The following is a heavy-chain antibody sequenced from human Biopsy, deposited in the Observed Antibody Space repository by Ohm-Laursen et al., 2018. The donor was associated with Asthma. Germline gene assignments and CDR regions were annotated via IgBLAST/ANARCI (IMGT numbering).Heavy chain of an antibody. J-gene: IGHJ4*02. D-gene: IGHD3-10*01. V-gene: IGHV3-33*05. CDR3: ARGLDYSGRSGFDY. Sequence: SLRLSCAASGFTFSSYGMDWVRQAPGKGLEWVALMSYDGSIKDYADSVKGRFTISRDNSMNTLYLHMNSLRVEDTAVYYCARGLDYSGRSGFDYWGQGTLDTVSS. CDR1: GFTFSSYG. CDR2: MSYDGSIK.